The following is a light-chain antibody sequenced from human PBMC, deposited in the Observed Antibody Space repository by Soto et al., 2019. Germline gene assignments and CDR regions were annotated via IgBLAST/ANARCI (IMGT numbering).Light chain of an antibody. CDR2: EGS. CDR1: SCVVGSYNL. CDR3: CSYAGNNTV. Sequence: QSALTQPASVSGSPGQSITISRTGTSCVVGSYNLVSWYQQHPGKAPKLMIYEGSKRPSGVSNRFSGSKSGNTASLTISGLQAEDEADYYCCSYAGNNTVFGGGTKLTVL. V-gene: IGLV2-23*01. J-gene: IGLJ2*01.